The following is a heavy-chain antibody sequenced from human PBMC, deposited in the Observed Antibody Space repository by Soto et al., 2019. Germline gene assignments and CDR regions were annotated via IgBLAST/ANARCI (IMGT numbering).Heavy chain of an antibody. D-gene: IGHD4-17*01. CDR1: GFTFSNYA. J-gene: IGHJ1*01. CDR2: ITGSGRST. V-gene: IGHV3-23*01. CDR3: ANYYGDYAGGEIFQH. Sequence: EVQLLESGGDLVQPGGSLRLSCALSGFTFSNYAMNWVRQAPGKVLEWVSAITGSGRSTYYAESVKGRFTISRDNSKNTLYLQMNSLRAEDTAVYYCANYYGDYAGGEIFQHWGQGTLVTVSP.